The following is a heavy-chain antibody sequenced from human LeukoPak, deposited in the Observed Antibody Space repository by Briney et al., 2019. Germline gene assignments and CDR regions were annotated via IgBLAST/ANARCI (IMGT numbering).Heavy chain of an antibody. CDR1: GFTFSSYS. Sequence: GGSLRLSCAASGFTFSSYSMNWVRQAPGKGLEWVSSISSSSYIYYADSVKGRFTISRDNAKNSLYLQMNSLRAEDTAVYYCARGHSPGYMDVWGKGTTVTISS. CDR3: ARGHSPGYMDV. D-gene: IGHD1-26*01. J-gene: IGHJ6*03. CDR2: ISSSSYI. V-gene: IGHV3-21*01.